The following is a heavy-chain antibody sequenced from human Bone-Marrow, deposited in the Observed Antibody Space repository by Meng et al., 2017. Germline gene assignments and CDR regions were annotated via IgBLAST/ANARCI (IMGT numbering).Heavy chain of an antibody. J-gene: IGHJ5*02. CDR2: INHSGST. CDR1: GGCFSDYY. V-gene: IGHV4-34*01. CDR3: AREVSPYYYGSGSENWFDP. Sequence: QVQRQQWGAGLLNPSEALSLTCVVSGGCFSDYYWCWNRQPPGKGLEWIGEINHSGSTNYNPSLESRVPISVDTSKNQFSLKLSSVTVAVTAVYYCAREVSPYYYGSGSENWFDPWGQGTLVTVSS. D-gene: IGHD3-10*01.